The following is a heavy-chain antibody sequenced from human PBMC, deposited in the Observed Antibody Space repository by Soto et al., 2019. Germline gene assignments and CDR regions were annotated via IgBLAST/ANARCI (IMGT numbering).Heavy chain of an antibody. CDR2: INRDGSSI. V-gene: IGHV3-74*01. D-gene: IGHD6-13*01. J-gene: IGHJ4*02. CDR3: AREIATTGEYYFDY. Sequence: GGSVRLSCAASGFSFSSYWMHWVRQAPGKGLVWVSRINRDGSSINYADSARGRVTISRDNAKNTLYLQVNGLRAEDTAVYYCAREIATTGEYYFDYWGQGILVTVSS. CDR1: GFSFSSYW.